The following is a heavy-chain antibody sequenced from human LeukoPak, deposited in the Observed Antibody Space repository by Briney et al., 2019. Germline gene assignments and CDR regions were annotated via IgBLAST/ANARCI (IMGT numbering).Heavy chain of an antibody. J-gene: IGHJ4*02. CDR1: GFTFDDYA. CDR3: AKDVTGTTRAFDY. CDR2: ISWNSGSI. Sequence: GGSLRLSCAASGFTFDDYAMHWVRRAPGKGLEWVSGISWNSGSIGYADSVKGRFTISRDNAKNSLYLQMNSLRAEDTALYYCAKDVTGTTRAFDYWGQGTLVTVSS. V-gene: IGHV3-9*01. D-gene: IGHD1-20*01.